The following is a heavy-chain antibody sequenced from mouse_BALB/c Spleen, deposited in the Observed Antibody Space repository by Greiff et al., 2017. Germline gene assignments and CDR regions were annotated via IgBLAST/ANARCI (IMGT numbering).Heavy chain of an antibody. J-gene: IGHJ2*01. Sequence: EVQGVESGGGLVKPGGSLKLSCAASGFTFSDYYMYWVRQTPEKRLEWVATISDGGSYTYYPDSVKGRFTISRDNAKNNLYLQMSSLKSEDTAMYYCARDGDGYYWGQGTTLTVSS. CDR1: GFTFSDYY. CDR3: ARDGDGYY. D-gene: IGHD2-3*01. CDR2: ISDGGSYT. V-gene: IGHV5-4*02.